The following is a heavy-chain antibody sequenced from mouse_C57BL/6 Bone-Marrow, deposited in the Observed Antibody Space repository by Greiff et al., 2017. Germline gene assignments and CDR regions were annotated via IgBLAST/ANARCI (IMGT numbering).Heavy chain of an antibody. CDR2: INPYNGGT. CDR3: ARRRLRYYFDY. V-gene: IGHV1-19*01. CDR1: GYTFTDYY. Sequence: EVQLQQSGPVLVKPGASVKMSCKASGYTFTDYYMNWVKQSHGKSLEWIGVINPYNGGTSYNQKFKGKATLTVDKSSSTAYMELNSLTSEDSAVYYCARRRLRYYFDYWGQGTTLTVSS. J-gene: IGHJ2*01. D-gene: IGHD1-1*01.